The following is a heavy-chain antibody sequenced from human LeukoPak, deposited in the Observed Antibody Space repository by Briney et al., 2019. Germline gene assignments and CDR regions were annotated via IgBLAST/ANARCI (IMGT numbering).Heavy chain of an antibody. Sequence: PQTLSLACTVYGASTTGHSWSWIRQPPGKGLEWIGYFYYSGSTNYNPSLKSRVTISVDTSKNQFSLKLSSVTAADTAVYYCARRTRTGATAGGNYYYYYMDVWGTGTTVTVSS. CDR3: ARRTRTGATAGGNYYYYYMDV. J-gene: IGHJ6*03. CDR1: GASTTGHS. CDR2: FYYSGST. V-gene: IGHV4-59*11. D-gene: IGHD1-1*01.